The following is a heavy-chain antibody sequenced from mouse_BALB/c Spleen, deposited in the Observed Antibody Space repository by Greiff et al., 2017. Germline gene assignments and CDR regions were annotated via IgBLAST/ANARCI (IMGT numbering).Heavy chain of an antibody. Sequence: DVMLVESGGGLVQPGGSRKLSCAASGFTFSSFGMHWVRQAPEKGLEWVAYISSGSSTIYYADTVKGRFTISRDNPKNTLFLQMTSLRSEDTAMYYCARSRPTYAMDYWGQGTSVTVSS. CDR3: ARSRPTYAMDY. J-gene: IGHJ4*01. D-gene: IGHD2-10*01. CDR1: GFTFSSFG. V-gene: IGHV5-17*02. CDR2: ISSGSSTI.